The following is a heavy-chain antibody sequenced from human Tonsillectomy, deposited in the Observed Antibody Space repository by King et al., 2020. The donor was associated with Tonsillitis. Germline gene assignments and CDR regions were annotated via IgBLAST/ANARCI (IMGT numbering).Heavy chain of an antibody. CDR2: ISYDGSIK. Sequence: QLVQSGGGVVQPGRSLRLSCAASGFTFTSYGLHWVRQAPGKGLEWVTTISYDGSIKYYADSVKGRFTISRDNSQNTLFLQMNTLRAEDTAVYYCATACDGGDCYSNYWGQGTLVTVSS. CDR3: ATACDGGDCYSNY. D-gene: IGHD2-21*02. V-gene: IGHV3-30*03. J-gene: IGHJ4*02. CDR1: GFTFTSYG.